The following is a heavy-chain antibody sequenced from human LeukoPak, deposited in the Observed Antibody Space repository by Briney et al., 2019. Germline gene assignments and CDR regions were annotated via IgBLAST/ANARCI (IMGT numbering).Heavy chain of an antibody. CDR2: IYPGDSDT. CDR3: ARSRLNAPDTAMVL. V-gene: IGHV5-51*01. J-gene: IGHJ4*02. CDR1: GYTFAGSW. Sequence: GDSLKISCRASGYTFAGSWIGWVRQMSGKGLEWMGIIYPGDSDTRYSPSFQGQVTISADKSISTAYLQWSSLKASDTAMYYCARSRLNAPDTAMVLWGQGTLVTVSS. D-gene: IGHD5-18*01.